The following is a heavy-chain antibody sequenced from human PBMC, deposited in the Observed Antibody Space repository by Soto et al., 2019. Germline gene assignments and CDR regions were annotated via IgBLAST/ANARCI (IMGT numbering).Heavy chain of an antibody. J-gene: IGHJ4*02. CDR1: GFTFSSYA. V-gene: IGHV3-23*01. Sequence: PGGSLRLSCAASGFTFSSYAMSWVRQAPGKGLEWVSAISGSGGSTYYADSVKGRFTISRDNAKNSLYLEMNSLRAEDTAVYYCARESEDLTSNFDYWGQGTLVTVSS. CDR3: ARESEDLTSNFDY. CDR2: ISGSGGST.